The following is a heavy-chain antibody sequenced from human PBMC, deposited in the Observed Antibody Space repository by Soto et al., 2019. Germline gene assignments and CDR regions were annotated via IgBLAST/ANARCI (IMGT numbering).Heavy chain of an antibody. CDR3: ARDEFVLAVSDY. V-gene: IGHV1-18*01. CDR1: AYTFTGYG. J-gene: IGHJ4*02. D-gene: IGHD3-3*02. Sequence: ASVKVSCKSSAYTFTGYGISWVRPAPGQGLEWMGWISAYNGNTNYAQKLQGRVTMTTDTSTSTAYMELRSLRSDDTAVYYCARDEFVLAVSDYWGQGTLVTVSS. CDR2: ISAYNGNT.